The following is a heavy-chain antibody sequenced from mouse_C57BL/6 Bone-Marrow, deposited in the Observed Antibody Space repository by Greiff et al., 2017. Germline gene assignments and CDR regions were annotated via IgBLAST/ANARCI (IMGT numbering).Heavy chain of an antibody. CDR3: ARYDYDKAWFAY. CDR2: IYPGGGYT. CDR1: GYTFTNYW. J-gene: IGHJ3*01. D-gene: IGHD2-4*01. V-gene: IGHV1-63*01. Sequence: QVQLKQSGAELVRPGTSVKMSCKASGYTFTNYWLGWAKQRPGHGLAWIGDIYPGGGYTNYNEKFKGKATLTADTSSSTAYMQFSSLTSEDSAIYYCARYDYDKAWFAYWCQGTLVTVSA.